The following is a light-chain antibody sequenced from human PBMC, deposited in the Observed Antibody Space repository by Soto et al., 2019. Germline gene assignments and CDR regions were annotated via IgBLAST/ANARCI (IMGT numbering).Light chain of an antibody. CDR2: EVS. J-gene: IGLJ1*01. V-gene: IGLV2-14*01. CDR3: SSYTSSSTLP. Sequence: QSALTQPASVSGSPGQSITISCTGTSSDVGGYNYVSWYQQHPGKAPKLMIYEVSNRPSGVYNRFSGSKSGNTASLTISGLQAEDEADYYCSSYTSSSTLPFGTGTKVTVL. CDR1: SSDVGGYNY.